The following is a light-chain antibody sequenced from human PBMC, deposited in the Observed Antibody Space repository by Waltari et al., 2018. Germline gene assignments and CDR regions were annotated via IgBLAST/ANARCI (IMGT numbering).Light chain of an antibody. CDR3: SSYTTSSTPGV. CDR1: SSDVGGYNY. V-gene: IGLV2-14*01. Sequence: QSALTQPASVSGSPGQSITISCTGTSSDVGGYNYVSWYQQHPGKAPKLMIYEFSKWPSRVSRRVPGSKSGTTASLTIAGLQADDEADYYCSSYTTSSTPGVFGGGTKLTVL. CDR2: EFS. J-gene: IGLJ2*01.